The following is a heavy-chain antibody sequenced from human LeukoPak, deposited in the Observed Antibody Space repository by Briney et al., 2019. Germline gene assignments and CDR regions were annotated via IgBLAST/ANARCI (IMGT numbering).Heavy chain of an antibody. CDR2: IKSKTDGGTP. Sequence: GGSLRLSCATSGFTFSDAWMSWVRQAPGKGLEWVGRIKSKTDGGTPDYAAPVKGRFTISRDDSKNTLYLQMNSLKTEDTAVYYCTTFYCSSTSCSYYFDCWGQGTLVTVSS. J-gene: IGHJ4*02. CDR3: TTFYCSSTSCSYYFDC. D-gene: IGHD2-2*01. CDR1: GFTFSDAW. V-gene: IGHV3-15*01.